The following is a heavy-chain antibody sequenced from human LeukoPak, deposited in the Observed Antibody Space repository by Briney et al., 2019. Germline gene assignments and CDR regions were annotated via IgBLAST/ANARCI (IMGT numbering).Heavy chain of an antibody. CDR3: ARVNYYMDV. CDR2: ISSSSVYI. J-gene: IGHJ6*03. V-gene: IGHV3-21*01. CDR1: GFTFSSYS. Sequence: TGGSLRLSCAASGFTFSSYSMSWVRQAPGKGLEWVSSISSSSVYIFYADSVKGRFTISRDNAKNSVYLQLNSLRAEDMAVYYCARVNYYMDVWGKGTTVTVSS.